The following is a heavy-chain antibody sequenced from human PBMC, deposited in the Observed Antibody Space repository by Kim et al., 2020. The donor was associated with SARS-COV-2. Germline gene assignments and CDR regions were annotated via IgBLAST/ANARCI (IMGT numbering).Heavy chain of an antibody. CDR1: GFTFSSYG. D-gene: IGHD1-1*01. CDR3: ARDRGTKIPRNDGDYYYYYGMDV. Sequence: GGSLRLSCAASGFTFSSYGMHWVRQAPGKGLEWVAVISYDGSNKYYADSVKGRFTISRDNSKNTLYLQMNSLRAEDTAVYYCARDRGTKIPRNDGDYYYYYGMDVWGQGTTVTVSS. J-gene: IGHJ6*02. V-gene: IGHV3-33*05. CDR2: ISYDGSNK.